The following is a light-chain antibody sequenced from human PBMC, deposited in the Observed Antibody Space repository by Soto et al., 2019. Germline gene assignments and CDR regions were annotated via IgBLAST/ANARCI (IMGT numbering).Light chain of an antibody. J-gene: IGKJ2*01. Sequence: IQMTHSPSSLSASVGDRVTTTCRASQSINHWLAWYQQKPGKAPKFLIYDASTLRNGVQSRFSGRGSGTEFTLTISGLQPDDFATYYCQQYDSHPYTFGQGTKVEI. CDR2: DAS. CDR1: QSINHW. CDR3: QQYDSHPYT. V-gene: IGKV1-5*01.